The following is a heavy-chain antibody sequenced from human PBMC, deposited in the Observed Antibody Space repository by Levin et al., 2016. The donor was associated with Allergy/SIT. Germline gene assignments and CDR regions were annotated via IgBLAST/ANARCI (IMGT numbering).Heavy chain of an antibody. D-gene: IGHD2-21*01. CDR1: GFRFDDYA. CDR3: AKSGIHIVLDL. Sequence: GGSLRLSCAASGFRFDDYAMSWVRQAPGTGLEWVSGVTWNGGTTGYADSVKGRFTISRDNSKNSLYLQMNSLKTEDTALYYCAKSGIHIVLDLWGQGTTVTVSS. CDR2: VTWNGGTT. V-gene: IGHV3-20*04. J-gene: IGHJ6*02.